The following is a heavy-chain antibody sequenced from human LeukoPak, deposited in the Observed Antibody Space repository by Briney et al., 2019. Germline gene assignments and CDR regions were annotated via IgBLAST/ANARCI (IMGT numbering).Heavy chain of an antibody. V-gene: IGHV1-2*02. J-gene: IGHJ6*02. CDR1: GYTFTGYY. Sequence: ASVKVSCKASGYTFTGYYMHWVRQAPGQGLEWMGWINPNSGGTNYAQKFQGRVTMIRDTSISTAYMELSRLRSDDTAVYYCARFLPSSYYYGMDVWGQGTTVTVSS. CDR2: INPNSGGT. CDR3: ARFLPSSYYYGMDV.